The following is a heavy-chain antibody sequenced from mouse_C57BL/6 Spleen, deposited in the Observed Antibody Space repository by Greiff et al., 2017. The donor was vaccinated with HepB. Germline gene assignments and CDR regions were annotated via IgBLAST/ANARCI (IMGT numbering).Heavy chain of an antibody. CDR2: IYPRDGST. J-gene: IGHJ3*01. V-gene: IGHV1-85*01. Sequence: QVQLQQSGPELVKPGASVKLSCKASGYTFTSYDINWVKQRPGQGLEWIGWIYPRDGSTKYNEKFKGKATLTVDTSSSTAYMELHSLTSEDSAVYFCATEGGVLWFAYWGQGTLVTVSA. CDR1: GYTFTSYD. CDR3: ATEGGVLWFAY.